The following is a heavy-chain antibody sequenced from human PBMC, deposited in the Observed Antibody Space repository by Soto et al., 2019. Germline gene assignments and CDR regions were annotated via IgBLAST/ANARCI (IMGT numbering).Heavy chain of an antibody. D-gene: IGHD1-26*01. V-gene: IGHV3-23*01. Sequence: EVQLLESVGGLMQPGGSLRLSCSASGFSFSSYAMMWVRQAPGKGLEWVSVISGRGGSSYFADSAKGRFTISRDNSKNMLYLEMNSLRAEDTAIYFCAKGSIEYSASVDYWGQGTLVIVSS. CDR3: AKGSIEYSASVDY. CDR2: ISGRGGSS. CDR1: GFSFSSYA. J-gene: IGHJ4*02.